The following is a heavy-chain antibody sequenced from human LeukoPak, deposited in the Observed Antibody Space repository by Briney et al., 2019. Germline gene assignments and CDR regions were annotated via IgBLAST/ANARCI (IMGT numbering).Heavy chain of an antibody. V-gene: IGHV4-59*01. D-gene: IGHD2-21*01. CDR1: GGSISSYY. Sequence: PSETLSLTCTVSGGSISSYYWSWIRQPPGKGLEWIGYIYYSGSTNYNPSLKSRVTISVDTSKNQFSLKLSSVTAADTAVYYCARESSAYCGGDCPGGYFDYWGQGTLVTVSS. CDR3: ARESSAYCGGDCPGGYFDY. J-gene: IGHJ4*02. CDR2: IYYSGST.